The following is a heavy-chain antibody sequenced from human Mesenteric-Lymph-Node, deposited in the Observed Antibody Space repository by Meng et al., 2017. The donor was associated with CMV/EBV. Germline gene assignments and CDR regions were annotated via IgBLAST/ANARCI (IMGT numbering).Heavy chain of an antibody. Sequence: GGSLRLSCATSGFTFRTYGMHWVRQAPGKGLEWVAFSRYDGGDKYYAASVKGRFTISRDNSKNTLHLEMNSLRPEDTAVYHCAKDCSGGTCWDYYYSGMDVWGQGTTVTVSS. J-gene: IGHJ6*02. D-gene: IGHD2-15*01. CDR1: GFTFRTYG. CDR2: SRYDGGDK. CDR3: AKDCSGGTCWDYYYSGMDV. V-gene: IGHV3-30*02.